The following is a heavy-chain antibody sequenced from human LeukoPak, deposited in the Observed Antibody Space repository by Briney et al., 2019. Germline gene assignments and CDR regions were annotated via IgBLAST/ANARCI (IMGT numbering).Heavy chain of an antibody. CDR3: ARDSIGPKSDSAQPLDY. D-gene: IGHD2/OR15-2a*01. J-gene: IGHJ4*02. Sequence: GGSLRLSCAASGFTFGIYSMNWVRQAPGKGLEWVSSISSGSSYIYYADSVKGRFTISRDNAKNSLYLQMNSLRAEDTAVYYCARDSIGPKSDSAQPLDYWGQGTLVTVSS. V-gene: IGHV3-21*01. CDR1: GFTFGIYS. CDR2: ISSGSSYI.